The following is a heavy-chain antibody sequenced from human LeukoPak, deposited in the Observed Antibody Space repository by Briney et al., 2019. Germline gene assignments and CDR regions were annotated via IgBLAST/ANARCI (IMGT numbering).Heavy chain of an antibody. V-gene: IGHV1-18*01. D-gene: IGHD1-26*01. CDR3: ARVDIVGATTADSDY. CDR1: GYTFTSYG. Sequence: ASVKVSCKASGYTFTSYGISWVRQAPGQGLEWMRWISAYNGNTNYAQKVQGRVTMTTDTSTSTAYMELRSLRSDDTAVYYCARVDIVGATTADSDYWGQGTLVTVSS. CDR2: ISAYNGNT. J-gene: IGHJ4*02.